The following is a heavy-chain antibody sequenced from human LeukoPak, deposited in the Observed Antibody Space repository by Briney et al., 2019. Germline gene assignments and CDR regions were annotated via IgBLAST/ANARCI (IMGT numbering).Heavy chain of an antibody. J-gene: IGHJ4*02. Sequence: GGSLRLSCAASGFTFSDYYMSWIRQAPGKGLEWISYISGSSSYTNYADSVKGRFTMSRDNAKNSLYLQMNSLRAEDTAIYYCAKDLSFDRGSLSYFFGYWGPGILVAVSS. D-gene: IGHD3-9*01. CDR2: ISGSSSYT. V-gene: IGHV3-11*05. CDR1: GFTFSDYY. CDR3: AKDLSFDRGSLSYFFGY.